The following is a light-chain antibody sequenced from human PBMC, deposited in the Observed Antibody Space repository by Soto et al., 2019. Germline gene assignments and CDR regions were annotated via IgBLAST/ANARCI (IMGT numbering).Light chain of an antibody. CDR3: QQSYSTPRT. V-gene: IGKV1-39*01. CDR1: QSISSY. CDR2: VVS. J-gene: IGKJ1*01. Sequence: DIQMTQSPSSLSASVGDRVTITCRASQSISSYLNWYQQKPGKPPKLLIYVVSSLQSGVPSRFTGSGSGTDFTLTISSLQPEDFATYYCQQSYSTPRTFGQGTKVEIK.